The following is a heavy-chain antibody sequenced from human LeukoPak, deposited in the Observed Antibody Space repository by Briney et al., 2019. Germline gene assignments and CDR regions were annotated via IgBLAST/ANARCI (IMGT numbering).Heavy chain of an antibody. CDR3: ARVSHHIVGACFDY. J-gene: IGHJ4*02. D-gene: IGHD1-26*01. CDR2: INPNSGGT. CDR1: GYTFTGYY. Sequence: ASVKVSCKASGYTFTGYYMHWVRQAPGQGLEWMGWINPNSGGTNYAQKFQCRVTMTRDTPISTAYMELSRLRSDDTAVYYCARVSHHIVGACFDYWGQGTLVTVPS. V-gene: IGHV1-2*02.